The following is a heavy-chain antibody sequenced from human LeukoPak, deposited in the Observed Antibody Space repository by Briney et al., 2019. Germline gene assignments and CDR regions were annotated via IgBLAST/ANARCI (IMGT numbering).Heavy chain of an antibody. V-gene: IGHV3-53*01. CDR2: IYSGGST. D-gene: IGHD2-2*01. CDR1: GFTVGSNY. J-gene: IGHJ4*02. CDR3: ARGGCSSISCSIDY. Sequence: GGSLRLSCAASGFTVGSNYMSWVRQAPGKGLEWVSVIYSGGSTYYADSVKGRFTISRDNSKNTLYLQMNSLRAEDTAVYYCARGGCSSISCSIDYWGQGTLVTVSS.